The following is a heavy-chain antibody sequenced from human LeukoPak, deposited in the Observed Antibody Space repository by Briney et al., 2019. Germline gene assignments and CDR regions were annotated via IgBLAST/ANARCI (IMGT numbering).Heavy chain of an antibody. J-gene: IGHJ4*02. Sequence: SETLSLTCTVSGGSISSSSYYWSWIRQPPGKGLEWIGYIYYSGSTNYNPSLKSRVTISVDTSKNQFSLKLSSVTAADTAVYYCARGYVYGSTGFDYWGQGTLVTVSS. CDR2: IYYSGST. D-gene: IGHD2-8*01. CDR3: ARGYVYGSTGFDY. V-gene: IGHV4-61*01. CDR1: GGSISSSSYY.